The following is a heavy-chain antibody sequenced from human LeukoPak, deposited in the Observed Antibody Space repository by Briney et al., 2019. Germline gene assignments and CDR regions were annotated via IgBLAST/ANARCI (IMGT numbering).Heavy chain of an antibody. CDR3: ARDQRGGYYYGSGSYYYYFDY. CDR2: INTNTGNP. Sequence: ASVKVSCKSSGYTFTSYAMNLVRQAPGQGLELVGWINTNTGNPTYAQGFTGRVVFSLDTSVSTAYLQISSLKAEDTAVYYCARDQRGGYYYGSGSYYYYFDYWGQGTLVTVSS. J-gene: IGHJ4*02. V-gene: IGHV7-4-1*02. D-gene: IGHD3-10*01. CDR1: GYTFTSYA.